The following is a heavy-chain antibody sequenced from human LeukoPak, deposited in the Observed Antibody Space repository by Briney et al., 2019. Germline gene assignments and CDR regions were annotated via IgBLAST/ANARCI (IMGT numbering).Heavy chain of an antibody. Sequence: GGSLRLSCAASGFTFSSYAMSWVRQAPGKGLEWVSAISGSGGSIYYADSVKGRFTISRDNSKNTLYLQMNSLRAEDTAVYYCATQQLEAYYFDYWGQGTLVTVSS. CDR3: ATQQLEAYYFDY. CDR1: GFTFSSYA. J-gene: IGHJ4*02. CDR2: ISGSGGSI. V-gene: IGHV3-23*01. D-gene: IGHD6-13*01.